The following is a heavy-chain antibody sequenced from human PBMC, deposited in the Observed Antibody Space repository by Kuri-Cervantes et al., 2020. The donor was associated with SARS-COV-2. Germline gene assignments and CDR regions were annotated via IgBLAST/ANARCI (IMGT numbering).Heavy chain of an antibody. V-gene: IGHV3-74*01. J-gene: IGHJ5*02. CDR2: INSDGSST. Sequence: GSLRLSCAASGFTFSSYSMNWVRQAPGKGLVWVSRINSDGSSTSYADSVKGRFTISRDNAKNSLYLQMNSLRAEDTAVYYCARDFRARNLSRPEWDLDPWGQGTLVTVSS. D-gene: IGHD6-6*01. CDR1: GFTFSSYS. CDR3: ARDFRARNLSRPEWDLDP.